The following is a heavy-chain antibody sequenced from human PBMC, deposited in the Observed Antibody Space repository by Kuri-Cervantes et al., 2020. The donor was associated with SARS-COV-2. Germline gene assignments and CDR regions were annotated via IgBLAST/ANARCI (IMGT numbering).Heavy chain of an antibody. D-gene: IGHD6-6*01. CDR3: ARVSSSSSPAFDI. V-gene: IGHV4-39*07. Sequence: SETLSLTCTVSGGSISSSTYYWGWIRQPPGKGLEWIGTIYYSGSTNYNPSLKSRVTISVDTSKNQFSLKLSSVTAADTAVYYCARVSSSSSPAFDIWGQGTMVTVSS. CDR2: IYYSGST. J-gene: IGHJ3*02. CDR1: GGSISSSTYY.